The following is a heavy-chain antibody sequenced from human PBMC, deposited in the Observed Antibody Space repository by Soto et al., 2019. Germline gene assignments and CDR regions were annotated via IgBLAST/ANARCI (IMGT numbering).Heavy chain of an antibody. CDR3: AKDIRATRGYSGYDSDYGMDV. Sequence: GGSLRLSCAASGFTFDDYTMHWVRQAPGKGLEWVSLISWDGGSTYYADSVKGRFTISRDNSKNSLYLQMNSLRTEDTALYYCAKDIRATRGYSGYDSDYGMDVWGQGTTVTVSS. D-gene: IGHD5-12*01. J-gene: IGHJ6*02. CDR1: GFTFDDYT. CDR2: ISWDGGST. V-gene: IGHV3-43*01.